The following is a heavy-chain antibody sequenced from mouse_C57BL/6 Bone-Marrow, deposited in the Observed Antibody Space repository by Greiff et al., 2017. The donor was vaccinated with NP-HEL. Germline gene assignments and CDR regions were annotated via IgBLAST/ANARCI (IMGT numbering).Heavy chain of an antibody. CDR2: INYDGSST. Sequence: EVKVVESEGGLVQPGSSMKLSCTASGFTFSDYYMAWVRQVPEKGLEWVANINYDGSSTYYLDSLKSRFIISRDNAKNILYLQMSSLKSEDTATYYCARGKTAQATFDYWGQGTTLTVSS. CDR1: GFTFSDYY. CDR3: ARGKTAQATFDY. V-gene: IGHV5-16*01. D-gene: IGHD3-2*02. J-gene: IGHJ2*01.